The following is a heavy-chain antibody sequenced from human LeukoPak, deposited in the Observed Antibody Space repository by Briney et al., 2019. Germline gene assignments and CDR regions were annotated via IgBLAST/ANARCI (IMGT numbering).Heavy chain of an antibody. Sequence: GGSLRLSCAASGFTFSSYAMSWVRQAPGKGLEWVSAISGSGGSTYYADSVRGRFTISRDNSKNTLYLQMNSLRAEDTAVYYCAKTSSGWYDAFDIWGQGTMVTVSS. J-gene: IGHJ3*02. V-gene: IGHV3-23*01. CDR3: AKTSSGWYDAFDI. CDR2: ISGSGGST. CDR1: GFTFSSYA. D-gene: IGHD6-19*01.